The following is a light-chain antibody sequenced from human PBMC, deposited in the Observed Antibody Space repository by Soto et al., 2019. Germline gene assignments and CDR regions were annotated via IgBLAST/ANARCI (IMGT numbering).Light chain of an antibody. CDR2: EVS. J-gene: IGLJ1*01. V-gene: IGLV2-14*01. Sequence: QSALTQPASVCGSPGQSITISCTGTSSDVGGYKYVSWYQQHPGKAPKLMIFEVSNRPSGVSYRFSGSKSGNTASLTISGLQPEDEADYYCNSYTSISTYVFGTGTKLTVL. CDR3: NSYTSISTYV. CDR1: SSDVGGYKY.